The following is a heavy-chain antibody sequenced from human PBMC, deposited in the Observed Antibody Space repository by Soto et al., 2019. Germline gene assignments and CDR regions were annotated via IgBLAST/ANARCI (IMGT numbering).Heavy chain of an antibody. CDR1: GYTFSTYW. CDR2: IYPGDSDT. Sequence: GESLKISCEASGYTFSTYWIAWVRQSPGKGLEWMAIIYPGDSDTRYSPSFQVHVTISADNSISTAYLQLTSLKASDTAIYFCARLPASGNPNGVALDVWGHGTVVTVSS. CDR3: ARLPASGNPNGVALDV. D-gene: IGHD2-15*01. V-gene: IGHV5-51*01. J-gene: IGHJ3*01.